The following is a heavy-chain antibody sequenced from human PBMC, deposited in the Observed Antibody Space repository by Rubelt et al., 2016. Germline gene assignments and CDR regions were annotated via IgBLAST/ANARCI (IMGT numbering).Heavy chain of an antibody. CDR2: IYYSGST. Sequence: GDIYYSGSTYYNPSLKSRVTISVDTSKNQFSLKLSSVTAADTAVYYCARQDETYYYDSSGYRNWFDPWGQGTLVTVSS. V-gene: IGHV4-31*02. J-gene: IGHJ5*02. D-gene: IGHD3-22*01. CDR3: ARQDETYYYDSSGYRNWFDP.